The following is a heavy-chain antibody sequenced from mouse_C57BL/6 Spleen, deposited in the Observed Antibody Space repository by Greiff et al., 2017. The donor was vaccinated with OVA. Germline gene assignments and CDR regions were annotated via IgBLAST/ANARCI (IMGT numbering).Heavy chain of an antibody. J-gene: IGHJ3*01. Sequence: VQLQQSGPELVKPGASVKIPCKASGYTFTDYNMDWVKQSHGKSLEWIGDINPNNGGTIYNQKFKGKATLTVDKSSSTAYMELRSLTSEDTAVYYCASYDGYPFAYWGQGTLVTVSA. CDR1: GYTFTDYN. V-gene: IGHV1-18*01. CDR3: ASYDGYPFAY. D-gene: IGHD2-3*01. CDR2: INPNNGGT.